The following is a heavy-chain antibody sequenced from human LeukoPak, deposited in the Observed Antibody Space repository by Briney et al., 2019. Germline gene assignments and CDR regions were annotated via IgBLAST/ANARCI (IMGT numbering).Heavy chain of an antibody. Sequence: GGSLRLSCAASGFTFSSYGMHWVRQAPGKGLEWVAFIRYDGSNKYYADSVKGRFTISRDNSKNTLYLQMNSLRAEDTAVYYCAKDWNYCSSTSCYTDYWGQGTLVTVSS. CDR2: IRYDGSNK. CDR3: AKDWNYCSSTSCYTDY. J-gene: IGHJ4*02. CDR1: GFTFSSYG. V-gene: IGHV3-30*02. D-gene: IGHD2-2*02.